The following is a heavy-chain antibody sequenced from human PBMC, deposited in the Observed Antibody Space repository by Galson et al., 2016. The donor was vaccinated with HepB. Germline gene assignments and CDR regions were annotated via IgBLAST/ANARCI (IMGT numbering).Heavy chain of an antibody. Sequence: SLRLSCAASGFTFSRSGVHWVRQAPGKGLEWVALISFDGSNKYYADSVKGRFTISRDNSKNTVYLHMNSLRGEDTAVYSCAKYDCISPVCSLYGMDVWGQGTTVTVSS. CDR1: GFTFSRSG. CDR3: AKYDCISPVCSLYGMDV. CDR2: ISFDGSNK. J-gene: IGHJ6*02. V-gene: IGHV3-30*18. D-gene: IGHD2-2*01.